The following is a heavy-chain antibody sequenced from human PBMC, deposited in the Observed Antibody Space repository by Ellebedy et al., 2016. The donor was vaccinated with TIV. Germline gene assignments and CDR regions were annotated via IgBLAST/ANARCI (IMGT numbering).Heavy chain of an antibody. Sequence: AASVTVSCKASGYTFTRYYMHWVRQAPGQGLEWMGIVNPSGGSTSYAQKFQGRVTMTRDTSTSTVYMELSSLRSEDTAVYYCARDDLEDFWSGYPDYWGQGTLVTVSS. CDR1: GYTFTRYY. CDR2: VNPSGGST. J-gene: IGHJ4*02. V-gene: IGHV1-46*01. D-gene: IGHD3-3*01. CDR3: ARDDLEDFWSGYPDY.